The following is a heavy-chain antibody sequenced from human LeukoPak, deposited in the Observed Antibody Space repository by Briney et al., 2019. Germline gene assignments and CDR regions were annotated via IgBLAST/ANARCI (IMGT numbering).Heavy chain of an antibody. CDR1: GGTFSSYA. CDR3: ASNNDGSGPFDY. D-gene: IGHD3-10*01. Sequence: ASVTVSCKASGGTFSSYAISWVRQAPGQGLEWMGGIIPIFGTANCAQKFQGRVTITADKSTSTAYMELSSLRSEDTAVYYCASNNDGSGPFDYWGQGTLVTVSS. CDR2: IIPIFGTA. V-gene: IGHV1-69*06. J-gene: IGHJ4*02.